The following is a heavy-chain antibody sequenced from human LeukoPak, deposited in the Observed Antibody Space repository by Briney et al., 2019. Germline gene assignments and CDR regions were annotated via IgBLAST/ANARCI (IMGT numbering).Heavy chain of an antibody. J-gene: IGHJ6*02. CDR2: IYYSGST. Sequence: PSETLSLTCTVSGGSISSYYWSWIRQPPGKGLEWIGYIYYSGSTNYNPSLKSRVTISVDTSKNQFSLKLSTVTAADTAVYYCARGRTYYGSGSYGYAMDVWGQGTTVTVSS. CDR1: GGSISSYY. V-gene: IGHV4-59*01. CDR3: ARGRTYYGSGSYGYAMDV. D-gene: IGHD3-10*01.